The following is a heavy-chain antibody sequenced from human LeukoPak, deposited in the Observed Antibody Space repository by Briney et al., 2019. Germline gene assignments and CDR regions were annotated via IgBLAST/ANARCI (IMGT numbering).Heavy chain of an antibody. J-gene: IGHJ4*02. CDR3: ARGSSVVNAPTPDY. CDR2: IISDGSYI. D-gene: IGHD4-23*01. CDR1: GFTFSSYS. V-gene: IGHV3-21*01. Sequence: GGSLRLSCAASGFTFSSYSMNWVRQAPGKGLEWVSSIISDGSYIFYADSVKGRFTISRDNAKNSLYLQMNSLRAEDTAVYYCARGSSVVNAPTPDYWGQGTLVTVSS.